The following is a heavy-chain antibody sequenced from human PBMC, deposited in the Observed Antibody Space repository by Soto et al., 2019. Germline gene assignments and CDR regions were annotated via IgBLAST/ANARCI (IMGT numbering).Heavy chain of an antibody. D-gene: IGHD3-10*01. J-gene: IGHJ4*02. Sequence: ASVKVSCKASGYTFTGYYMHWVRQAPGQGLEWMGWINPNSGGTNYAQKFQGWVTMTRDTSISTAYMELSRLRSDDTAVYYCARDSDGRWSLRFGARFDYWGQGTLVTVSS. V-gene: IGHV1-2*04. CDR2: INPNSGGT. CDR1: GYTFTGYY. CDR3: ARDSDGRWSLRFGARFDY.